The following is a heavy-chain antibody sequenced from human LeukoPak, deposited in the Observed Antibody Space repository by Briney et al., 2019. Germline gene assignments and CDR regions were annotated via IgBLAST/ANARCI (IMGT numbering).Heavy chain of an antibody. CDR3: VKARGSDVGYFDL. D-gene: IGHD1-26*01. V-gene: IGHV3-23*01. CDR1: GFTFSSYA. CDR2: ISASGGST. J-gene: IGHJ2*01. Sequence: GGSLRLSCAASGFTFSSYATSWVRQAPGKGLEWVSGISASGGSTYDADPVKGRFTISRDNSKNTLYLQMNSLRGEDTAVYYCVKARGSDVGYFDLWGRGTLVTVSS.